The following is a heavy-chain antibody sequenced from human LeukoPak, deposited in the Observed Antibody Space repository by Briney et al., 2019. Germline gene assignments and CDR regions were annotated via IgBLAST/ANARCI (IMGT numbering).Heavy chain of an antibody. Sequence: SGGSLRLSCAASGFTFRNYWMSWVRQAPGTGLEWVANIKEDGSEKYYVDSVKGRFTISRDNAKNSLYLQMNSLKTEDTAVYYCTTDAWYYYGMDVWGQGTTVTVSS. J-gene: IGHJ6*02. CDR1: GFTFRNYW. CDR2: IKEDGSEK. CDR3: TTDAWYYYGMDV. V-gene: IGHV3-7*05.